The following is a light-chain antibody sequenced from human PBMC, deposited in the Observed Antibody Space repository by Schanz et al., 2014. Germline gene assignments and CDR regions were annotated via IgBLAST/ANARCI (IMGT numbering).Light chain of an antibody. CDR1: QSVGSN. J-gene: IGKJ2*03. CDR3: QQRSNWPPMYS. V-gene: IGKV3-15*01. Sequence: EIVMSQSPATLSVSPGERATLSCRASQSVGSNLAWYQQTPGQAPRLLIYGASTRATGIPARFSGSGSGTDFTLTISSLEPEDFAVYYCQQRSNWPPMYSFGQGTKLEIK. CDR2: GAS.